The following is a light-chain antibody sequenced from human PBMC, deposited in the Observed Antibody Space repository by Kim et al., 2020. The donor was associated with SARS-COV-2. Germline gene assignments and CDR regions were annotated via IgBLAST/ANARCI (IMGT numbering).Light chain of an antibody. CDR3: QQYYSALLT. V-gene: IGKV4-1*01. CDR1: QTVLSNSNNKNY. Sequence: DIVMTQSPDSLAVSLGERATINCKSSQTVLSNSNNKNYLAWYQQKPGQPPNLLIYWASTRESGVPDRFSGSGSGTDFTLTISSLQAEDVAVYYCQQYYSALLTFGQGTKVDIK. CDR2: WAS. J-gene: IGKJ1*01.